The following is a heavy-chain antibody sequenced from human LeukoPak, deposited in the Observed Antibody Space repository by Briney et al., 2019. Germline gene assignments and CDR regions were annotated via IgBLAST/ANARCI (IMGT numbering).Heavy chain of an antibody. CDR2: IDWDDDK. CDR3: ARIRSPSGSYYYFDY. V-gene: IGHV2-70*01. D-gene: IGHD1-26*01. CDR1: GFSLSTSGMC. J-gene: IGHJ4*02. Sequence: SGPALVKPTQTLTLTCTFSGFSLSTSGMCVSWIRQPPGKALEWLALIDWDDDKYYSTSLRTRLTISKDTSKNQVVLTMTNMDPVDTATYYCARIRSPSGSYYYFDYWGQGTLVTVSS.